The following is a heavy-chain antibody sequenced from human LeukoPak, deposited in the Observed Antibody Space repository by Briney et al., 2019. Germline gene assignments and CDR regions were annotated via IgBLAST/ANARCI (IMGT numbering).Heavy chain of an antibody. J-gene: IGHJ4*02. CDR2: ISSSSSYI. CDR1: GFTFSSYG. V-gene: IGHV3-21*01. Sequence: PGGSLRLSCAASGFTFSSYGMHWVRQAPGKGLEWVSSISSSSSYIYYADSVKGRFTISRDNAKNSLYLQMNSLRAEDTAVYYCARDNDLLRYFDWPLDYWGQGTLVTASS. CDR3: ARDNDLLRYFDWPLDY. D-gene: IGHD3-9*01.